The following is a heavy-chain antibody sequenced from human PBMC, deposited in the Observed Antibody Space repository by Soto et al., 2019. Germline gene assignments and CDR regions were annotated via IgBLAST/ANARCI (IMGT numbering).Heavy chain of an antibody. V-gene: IGHV1-69*13. CDR3: ASRYFDWLLSYDNWFDP. J-gene: IGHJ5*02. CDR1: GGTFSSYA. D-gene: IGHD3-9*01. CDR2: IIPIFGTA. Sequence: GASVKVSCKASGGTFSSYAISWVRQAPGQVFEWMGGIIPIFGTANYAQKFQGRVTITADESTSTAYMELSSLRSEDTAVYYCASRYFDWLLSYDNWFDPWGQGTLVTVSS.